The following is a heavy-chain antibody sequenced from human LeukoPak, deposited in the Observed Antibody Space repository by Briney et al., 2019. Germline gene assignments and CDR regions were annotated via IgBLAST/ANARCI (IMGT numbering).Heavy chain of an antibody. V-gene: IGHV4-34*01. Sequence: GSLRLSCAASGFTFSNYNMNWVRQAPGKGLEWIGETNHSGSTNYNPSLKSRVTISVDTSKNQFSLKLSSVTAADTAVYYCARGRRTIFGVVPYDYWGQGTLVTVSS. CDR2: TNHSGST. D-gene: IGHD3-3*01. CDR3: ARGRRTIFGVVPYDY. J-gene: IGHJ4*02. CDR1: GFTFSNYN.